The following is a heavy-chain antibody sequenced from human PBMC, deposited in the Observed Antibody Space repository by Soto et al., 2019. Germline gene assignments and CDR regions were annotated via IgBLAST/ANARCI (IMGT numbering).Heavy chain of an antibody. D-gene: IGHD6-13*01. CDR3: ARLSTWAAAAGYYYYGMDV. V-gene: IGHV5-10-1*01. J-gene: IGHJ6*02. CDR1: GYSFPSYW. CDR2: IDPSDSYT. Sequence: GESLKISCKGSGYSFPSYWISWVRQMPGKGLEWMGRIDPSDSYTNYSPSFQGHVTISADKSISTAYLQWSSLKASDTAMYYCARLSTWAAAAGYYYYGMDVWGQGTTVTVSS.